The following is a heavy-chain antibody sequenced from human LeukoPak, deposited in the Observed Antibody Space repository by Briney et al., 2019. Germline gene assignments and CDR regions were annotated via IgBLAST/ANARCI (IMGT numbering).Heavy chain of an antibody. CDR1: RFTFSSYA. CDR2: ISGSGGST. CDR3: ARSPSVYYYYGMDV. J-gene: IGHJ6*04. V-gene: IGHV3-23*01. Sequence: PGGSLRLSCAASRFTFSSYAMSWVRQAPGKGLEWVSAISGSGGSTYYADSVKGRFTISRDNSKNTLYLQMNSLRAEDTAVYYCARSPSVYYYYGMDVWGKGTTVTVSS.